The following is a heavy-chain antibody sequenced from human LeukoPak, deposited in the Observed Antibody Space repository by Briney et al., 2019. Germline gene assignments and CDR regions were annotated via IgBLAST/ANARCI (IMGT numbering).Heavy chain of an antibody. V-gene: IGHV3-23*01. Sequence: GGSLRLSCAASGFTFSSYAMSWVRQAPGKGLECVSAIRGSGDNTYSADSVGGRFTISREHSKNTLYLQMNSPRAADTAVYYCAKTPWNWYFDLWGRGTLVTVSS. D-gene: IGHD3-3*01. CDR3: AKTPWNWYFDL. CDR1: GFTFSSYA. J-gene: IGHJ2*01. CDR2: IRGSGDNT.